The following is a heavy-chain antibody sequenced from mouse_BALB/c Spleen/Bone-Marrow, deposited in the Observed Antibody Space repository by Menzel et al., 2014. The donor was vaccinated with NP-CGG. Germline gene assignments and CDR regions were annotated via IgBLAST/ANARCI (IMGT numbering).Heavy chain of an antibody. CDR1: YFTFTDYY. Sequence: EVMLVESGGGLVQPGGSLRLSCATSYFTFTDYYMSWVRQPPGKALEWLCFIRNKANGYTTEYSASVKGRFTISRDNSQSILYLQMNTLRAEDSATYYCARDTYGRDYWGQSTTLTVSS. D-gene: IGHD1-1*01. CDR3: ARDTYGRDY. CDR2: IRNKANGYTT. J-gene: IGHJ2*01. V-gene: IGHV7-3*02.